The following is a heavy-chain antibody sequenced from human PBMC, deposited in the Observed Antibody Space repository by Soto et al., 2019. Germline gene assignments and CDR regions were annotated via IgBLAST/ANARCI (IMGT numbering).Heavy chain of an antibody. V-gene: IGHV1-2*02. CDR1: GYPVTAYY. Sequence: QLHLVQSGAVVKKPGASVTVSCSASGYPVTAYYMHWVRQAPGRGLEWMGGINPATGSAKYTQTFQGRVTMTRDTSTSTDFIELSGLTSEDTSVFYCARGGGVGVAGSAAFDMWGQGTLVTVSS. CDR2: INPATGSA. J-gene: IGHJ3*02. CDR3: ARGGGVGVAGSAAFDM. D-gene: IGHD3-3*01.